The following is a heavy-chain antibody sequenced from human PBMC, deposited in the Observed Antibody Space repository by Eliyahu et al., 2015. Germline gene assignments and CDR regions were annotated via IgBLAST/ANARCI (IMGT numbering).Heavy chain of an antibody. CDR1: GXXFRAYW. J-gene: IGHJ4*02. CDR3: AREEYSGKW. Sequence: EVQLMESGGGLVQPGGSLRLSCXXXGXXFRAYWMSWVRQAPGKGLEWVANINEDGSEKNYVDSAEGRFSISRDNSKNSVYLQMNSLRVEDTAVYYCAREEYSGKWWGQGTLVTVSS. CDR2: INEDGSEK. V-gene: IGHV3-7*04. D-gene: IGHD1-26*01.